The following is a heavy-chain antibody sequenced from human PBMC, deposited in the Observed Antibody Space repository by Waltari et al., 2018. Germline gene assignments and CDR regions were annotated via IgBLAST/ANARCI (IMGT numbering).Heavy chain of an antibody. CDR2: ISYNERNI. V-gene: IGHV3-30*04. CDR1: EFTFSSYA. J-gene: IGHJ6*02. Sequence: QVQLVESGGGVVQPGGSLGPPCAAPEFTFSSYAMHWVRQAPGKGLEWVSVISYNERNIYYVDSVKGRFTISRDNSKKMLYLQMNNLRAEDTAVYYCARDYCDRTNCHGMDVWGQGTTVTVSS. D-gene: IGHD3-22*01. CDR3: ARDYCDRTNCHGMDV.